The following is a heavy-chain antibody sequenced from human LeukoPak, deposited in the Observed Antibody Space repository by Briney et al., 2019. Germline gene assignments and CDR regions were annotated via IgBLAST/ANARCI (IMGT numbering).Heavy chain of an antibody. CDR1: GFTFSNAW. CDR3: AKARWDYSNYLGGFDP. CDR2: IKSKTDGGTT. D-gene: IGHD4-11*01. V-gene: IGHV3-15*01. Sequence: PGGSLRLSCAASGFTFSNAWMSWVRQAPGKGLEWVGRIKSKTDGGTTDYAAPVKGRFTISRDDSKNTLYLQMNSLRAEDTAVYYCAKARWDYSNYLGGFDPWGQGTLVTVSS. J-gene: IGHJ5*02.